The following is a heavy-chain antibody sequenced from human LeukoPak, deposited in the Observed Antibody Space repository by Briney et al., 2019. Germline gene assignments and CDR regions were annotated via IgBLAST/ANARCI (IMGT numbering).Heavy chain of an antibody. V-gene: IGHV3-74*01. CDR3: ARRRGMGSLDY. D-gene: IGHD2-8*01. J-gene: IGHJ4*02. CDR1: GFTFSSYC. CDR2: INSDGSST. Sequence: GGTLRLSCVASGFTFSSYCMHWVRHAPGKGLVWVSCINSDGSSTSYADSVKGRFTISRDNAKNSLYLQMDSLRAEDTAMYYCARRRGMGSLDYWGQGTLVTASS.